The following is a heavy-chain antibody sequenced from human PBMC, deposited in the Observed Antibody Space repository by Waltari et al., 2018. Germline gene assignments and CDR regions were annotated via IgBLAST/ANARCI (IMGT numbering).Heavy chain of an antibody. D-gene: IGHD3-22*01. CDR2: ISWNSGTK. Sequence: EVQLVESGGGLVQPGRSLRLSCAASGFTFDDYAIHWVRQAPGKGLEWVSGISWNSGTKGYADSVKGRFTISRDNAKNSLYLQMHRLRAEDTALYYCAKVAIDFYDSSGYYYGFYFDFWGQGTLVTVSS. J-gene: IGHJ4*02. CDR1: GFTFDDYA. CDR3: AKVAIDFYDSSGYYYGFYFDF. V-gene: IGHV3-9*01.